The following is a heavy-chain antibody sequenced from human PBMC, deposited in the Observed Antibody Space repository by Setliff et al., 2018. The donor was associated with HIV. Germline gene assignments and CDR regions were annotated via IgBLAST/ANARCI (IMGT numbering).Heavy chain of an antibody. J-gene: IGHJ4*02. CDR1: GFTFSDHA. V-gene: IGHV3-23*01. CDR3: AKAGSTSWEFDF. CDR2: ITSRAGTK. Sequence: RLSCAASGFTFSDHAMSWVRQAPGKGLEWVSTITSRAGTKYYADSVKGRFTISRDNSKNMLYVEMKNLRVEDTALYYCAKAGSTSWEFDFWGQGVLVTVSS. D-gene: IGHD6-13*01.